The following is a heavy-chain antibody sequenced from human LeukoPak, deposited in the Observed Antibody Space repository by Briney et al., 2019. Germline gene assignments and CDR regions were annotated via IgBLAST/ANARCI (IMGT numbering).Heavy chain of an antibody. Sequence: NPSETLSLTCTVSGGSISSSSYYWGWIRQPPGKGLEWIGSIYYSGSTYYNPSLKSRVTISVDTSKNQFSLKLSSVTAADTAVYYCARGRYSSSSGAFDIWGQGTMVTVSS. CDR2: IYYSGST. D-gene: IGHD6-6*01. V-gene: IGHV4-39*01. CDR1: GGSISSSSYY. CDR3: ARGRYSSSSGAFDI. J-gene: IGHJ3*02.